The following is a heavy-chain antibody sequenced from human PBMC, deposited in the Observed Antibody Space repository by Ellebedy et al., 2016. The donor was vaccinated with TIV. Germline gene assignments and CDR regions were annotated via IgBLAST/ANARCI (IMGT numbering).Heavy chain of an antibody. D-gene: IGHD6-19*01. CDR2: MNPNSGNT. J-gene: IGHJ4*02. CDR3: ARVQIDSGWLDY. V-gene: IGHV1-8*01. CDR1: GYTFTSYD. Sequence: ASVKVSCKASGYTFTSYDINWVRQATGQGLEWMGWMNPNSGNTGYAQKFQGRVTMTRNTSISTAYMELSSLRSEDTAVYYCARVQIDSGWLDYWGQGTLVTVSS.